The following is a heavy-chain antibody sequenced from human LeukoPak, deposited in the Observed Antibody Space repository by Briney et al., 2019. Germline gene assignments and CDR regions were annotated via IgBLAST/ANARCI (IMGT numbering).Heavy chain of an antibody. Sequence: SVKVSCKASGGTFSSYAISWVRQAPGQGLEWMGGIIPIFGTANYAQKFQGRVTITADESTSTAYMELSSLRSEDPAVYYCAREARLXXXXXXXXXXVWXKXTTVTVSS. CDR2: IIPIFGTA. J-gene: IGHJ6*04. D-gene: IGHD4-11*01. V-gene: IGHV1-69*13. CDR1: GGTFSSYA. CDR3: AREARLXXXXXXXXXXV.